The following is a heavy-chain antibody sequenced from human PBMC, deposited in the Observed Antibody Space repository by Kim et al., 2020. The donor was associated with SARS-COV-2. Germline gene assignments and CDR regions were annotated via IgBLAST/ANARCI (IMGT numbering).Heavy chain of an antibody. CDR2: IWYDGGNK. CDR3: ARDGGYSYGDSNYYYYGMDV. Sequence: GGSLRLSCAASGFTFSSYGMHWVRQAPGKGLEWVAVIWYDGGNKYYADSVKGRFTISRDNSKNTLYLQMNSLRAEDTAVYYCARDGGYSYGDSNYYYYGMDVWGQGTTVTVSS. CDR1: GFTFSSYG. V-gene: IGHV3-33*08. J-gene: IGHJ6*02. D-gene: IGHD5-18*01.